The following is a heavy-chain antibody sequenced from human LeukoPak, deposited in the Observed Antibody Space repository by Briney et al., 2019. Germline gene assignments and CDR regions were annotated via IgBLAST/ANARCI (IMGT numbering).Heavy chain of an antibody. J-gene: IGHJ2*01. V-gene: IGHV4-31*03. CDR2: RYYSGST. CDR3: ARDRYTVVSWYFDL. D-gene: IGHD4-23*01. Sequence: SETLSLTCTVPGGSLSSGGDYWGWIRQHPGKGVEWIGYRYYSGSTYYNSSLKSRVTIAVDPSKNQFSLKLGSVTAAAPAVYSCARDRYTVVSWYFDLWGRGTLVTVSS. CDR1: GGSLSSGGDY.